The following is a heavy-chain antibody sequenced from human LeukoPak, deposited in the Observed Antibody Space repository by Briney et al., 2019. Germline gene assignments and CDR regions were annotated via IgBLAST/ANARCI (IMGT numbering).Heavy chain of an antibody. CDR3: ARGPRYYYGSGSYDY. D-gene: IGHD3-10*01. Sequence: GGSLRLSCAASGFTFSSYSMNWVSQAPGKGLEWVSSISSSSSYIYYADSVKGRFTISRDNAKNSLYLQMNSLRAEDTAGYYCARGPRYYYGSGSYDYWGQGTLVSVSS. J-gene: IGHJ4*02. V-gene: IGHV3-21*01. CDR2: ISSSSSYI. CDR1: GFTFSSYS.